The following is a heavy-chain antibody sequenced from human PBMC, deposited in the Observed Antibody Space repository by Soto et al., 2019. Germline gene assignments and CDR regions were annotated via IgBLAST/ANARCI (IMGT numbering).Heavy chain of an antibody. V-gene: IGHV4-59*01. CDR2: INYVGRTS. J-gene: IGHJ4*02. CDR1: GDSMSGFY. D-gene: IGHD3-10*01. Sequence: QVQLQESGPGLVKPSETLSLTCTVSGDSMSGFYWSWIRQTPGKGLEWIGYINYVGRTSYYSPSLQSRLTISLDSSKNQFSLILSSVTAADTAVYFCARFRRNYFDYWGQGTLVSVSS. CDR3: ARFRRNYFDY.